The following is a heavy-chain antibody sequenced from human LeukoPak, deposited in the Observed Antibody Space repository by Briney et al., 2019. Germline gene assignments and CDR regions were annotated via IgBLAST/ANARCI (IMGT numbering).Heavy chain of an antibody. CDR3: ARGQEYYYDSSAYSKFDY. D-gene: IGHD3-22*01. CDR2: IWYDGSNK. CDR1: GFTFSSFG. Sequence: GGSLRLSCAASGFTFSSFGMHWVRQAPGKGLEWVAAIWYDGSNKYYADSVKGRFTISRDNSKNTLYLQMNSLRAEDPALYYCARGQEYYYDSSAYSKFDYWGQGTLVTVSS. J-gene: IGHJ4*02. V-gene: IGHV3-33*01.